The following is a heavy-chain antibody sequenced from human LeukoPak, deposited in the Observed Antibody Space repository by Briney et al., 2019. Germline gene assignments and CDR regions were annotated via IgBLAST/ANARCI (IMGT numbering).Heavy chain of an antibody. Sequence: SETLSLTCAVYGGSFSGYYWSWIRQPPGKGLEWIGEIHHSGSTNYNPSLKSRVAISVDTSKNQFSLKLSSVTAADTAVYYCARDANSTNFDYWGLGTLVTVSS. J-gene: IGHJ4*02. D-gene: IGHD2-2*01. CDR1: GGSFSGYY. CDR2: IHHSGST. CDR3: ARDANSTNFDY. V-gene: IGHV4-34*01.